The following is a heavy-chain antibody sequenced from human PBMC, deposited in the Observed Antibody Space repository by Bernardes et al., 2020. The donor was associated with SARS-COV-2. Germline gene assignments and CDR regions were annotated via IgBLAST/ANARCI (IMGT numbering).Heavy chain of an antibody. Sequence: ASVKVSCKASGYTFTGYYMHWVRQAPGQGLEWMGWINPNSGGTNYAQKFQGRVTMTRDTSISTAYMELSRLRSDDTAVYYCARDSAASVATTLDAWGQGTTVTVSS. CDR3: ARDSAASVATTLDA. J-gene: IGHJ6*02. D-gene: IGHD5-12*01. V-gene: IGHV1-2*02. CDR1: GYTFTGYY. CDR2: INPNSGGT.